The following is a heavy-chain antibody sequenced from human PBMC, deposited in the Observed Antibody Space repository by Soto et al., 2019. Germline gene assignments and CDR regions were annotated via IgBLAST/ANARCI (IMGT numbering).Heavy chain of an antibody. CDR3: ASIEGSASSPGD. CDR2: VSPNNGVT. D-gene: IGHD3-10*01. CDR1: GYPFTAHY. J-gene: IGHJ4*02. Sequence: QVHLVKSGPVVKIPGASVKVSCKTSGYPFTAHYVHWVRQAPGRGPEWLGYVSPNNGVTIYAQKFRGRVTLTMDTSISTAYMDLTRLTSDDTAIYYCASIEGSASSPGDWGQGTLITVSS. V-gene: IGHV1-2*02.